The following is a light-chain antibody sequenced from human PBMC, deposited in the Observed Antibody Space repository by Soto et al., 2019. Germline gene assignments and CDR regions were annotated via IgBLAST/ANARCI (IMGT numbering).Light chain of an antibody. CDR2: RDS. CDR1: SANSGARYD. CDR3: KSYDISLSGWV. J-gene: IGLJ3*02. V-gene: IGLV1-40*01. Sequence: QSVLTQPPSVSGAPGQTVTISCTGSSANSGARYDVHWYRQLPGTAPKLLIYRDSNRPSGVPDRFSGSKSGTAASLAITGLQAEDESDYYCKSYDISLSGWVFGGGTKVTVL.